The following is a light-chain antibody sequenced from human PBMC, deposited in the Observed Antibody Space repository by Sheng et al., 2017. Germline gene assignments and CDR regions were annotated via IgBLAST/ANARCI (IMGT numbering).Light chain of an antibody. CDR1: QGIRNY. Sequence: DIQMTQSPSSLSASVGDTVTITCRASQGIRNYLAWYQQKAGKVPKLLIYAASTLQSGVSSRFSGSGSGTDYTLTIRSLQPEDVATYYCQKYNGAPFTFGP. CDR3: QKYNGAPFT. V-gene: IGKV1-27*01. J-gene: IGKJ3*01. CDR2: AAS.